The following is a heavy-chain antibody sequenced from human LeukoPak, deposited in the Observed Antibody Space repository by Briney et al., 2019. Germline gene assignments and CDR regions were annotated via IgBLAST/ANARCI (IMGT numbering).Heavy chain of an antibody. CDR1: GFTFSSHS. CDR2: ISSSSSYI. Sequence: PGGSLRLSCAASGFTFSSHSMNWVRQAPGKGLEWVSSISSSSSYIYYADSVKGRFTISRDNAKNSLYLQMNSLRAEDTAVYYCAVSINIHMDVWGKGTTVTVSS. CDR3: AVSINIHMDV. V-gene: IGHV3-21*01. J-gene: IGHJ6*03.